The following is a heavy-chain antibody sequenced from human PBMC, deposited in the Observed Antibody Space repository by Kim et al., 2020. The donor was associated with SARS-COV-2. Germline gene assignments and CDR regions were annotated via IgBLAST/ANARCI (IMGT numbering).Heavy chain of an antibody. CDR2: IYYSGST. V-gene: IGHV4-39*01. CDR1: GGSISSSSYY. Sequence: SETLSLTCTVSGGSISSSSYYWGWIRQPPGKGLEWIGSIYYSGSTYYNPSLKSRVTISVDTSKNQFSLKLSSVTAADTAVYYCASLKGGGLRWYMNYYYGMDVWGQGTTVTVSS. J-gene: IGHJ6*02. CDR3: ASLKGGGLRWYMNYYYGMDV. D-gene: IGHD2-8*02.